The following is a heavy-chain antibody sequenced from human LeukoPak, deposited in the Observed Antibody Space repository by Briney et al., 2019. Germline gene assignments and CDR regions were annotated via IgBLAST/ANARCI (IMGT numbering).Heavy chain of an antibody. Sequence: ASVKVSCKASGYTFTSYGISWVRQAPGQGLEWMGWISAYNGNTNYAQKLQGRVTMTTDTSTSTAYMELRSLRSDDTAVYYCATWVDYDAPYYYGMDVWGQGTTVTVSS. CDR1: GYTFTSYG. V-gene: IGHV1-18*01. CDR3: ATWVDYDAPYYYGMDV. D-gene: IGHD4-17*01. CDR2: ISAYNGNT. J-gene: IGHJ6*02.